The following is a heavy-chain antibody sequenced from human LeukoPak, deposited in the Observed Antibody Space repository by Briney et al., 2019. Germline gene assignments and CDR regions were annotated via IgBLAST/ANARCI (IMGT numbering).Heavy chain of an antibody. CDR1: GFTFSSYA. V-gene: IGHV3-23*01. Sequence: PGGSLRLSCVASGFTFSSYAMSGVRGTPAGGLEGVSSLIGKGDAFYADSVKGRFTLSRDESRNTVYLQLNKLRVEDTAIYYCAKASWVSTADAVLWGQGTVVTVSS. CDR3: AKASWVSTADAVL. D-gene: IGHD3-16*01. CDR2: LIGKGDA. J-gene: IGHJ4*02.